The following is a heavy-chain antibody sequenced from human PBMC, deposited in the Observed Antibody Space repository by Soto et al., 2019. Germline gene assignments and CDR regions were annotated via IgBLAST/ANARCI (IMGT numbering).Heavy chain of an antibody. J-gene: IGHJ4*02. CDR1: GGSIRSGDYY. CDR2: IFYSGRT. CDR3: ARGTVMTASDH. V-gene: IGHV4-31*03. D-gene: IGHD2-21*02. Sequence: SETLYLTCTVSGGSIRSGDYYWSWIRQHPGKGLEWIGYIFYSGRTYYKPSLKSRVIISVDTSKNQFSLNLTSVTAADTAVYYCARGTVMTASDHWGQGTLVTVSS.